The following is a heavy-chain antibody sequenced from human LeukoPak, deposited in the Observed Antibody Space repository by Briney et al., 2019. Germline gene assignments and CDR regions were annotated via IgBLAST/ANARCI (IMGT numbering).Heavy chain of an antibody. CDR3: ARVMHWDLATSRGRGMDV. Sequence: ASVKVSCKASGYTFTSYGISWMRQAPGQGLVWMGWISAYNGNTNYAQKLQGRVTMTTDTSTSTAYMELRSLRSDDTAVYYCARVMHWDLATSRGRGMDVWGQGTTVTVSS. CDR2: ISAYNGNT. CDR1: GYTFTSYG. V-gene: IGHV1-18*01. D-gene: IGHD2-15*01. J-gene: IGHJ6*02.